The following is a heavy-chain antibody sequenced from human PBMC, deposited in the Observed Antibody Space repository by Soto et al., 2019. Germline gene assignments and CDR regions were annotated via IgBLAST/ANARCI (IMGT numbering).Heavy chain of an antibody. D-gene: IGHD3-3*01. CDR2: ISSSSSTI. CDR3: ARQFFEGSYYYYGMDV. CDR1: GFTFSSYS. V-gene: IGHV3-48*01. Sequence: PGGALRLSCAASGFTFSSYSMNWVRQAPGKGLEWVSYISSSSSTIYYADSVKGRFTISRDNAKNSLYLQMNSLRAEDTAVYYCARQFFEGSYYYYGMDVWGQGTTVTVSS. J-gene: IGHJ6*02.